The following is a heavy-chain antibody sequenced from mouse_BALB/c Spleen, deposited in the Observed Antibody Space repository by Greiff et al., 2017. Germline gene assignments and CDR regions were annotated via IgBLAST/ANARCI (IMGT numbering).Heavy chain of an antibody. CDR2: ISSGGSYT. J-gene: IGHJ2*01. Sequence: EVMLVESGGDLVKPGGSLKLSCAASGFTFSSYGMSWVRQTPDKRLEWVATISSGGSYTYYPDSVKGRFTISRDNAKNTLYLQMSSLKSEDTAMYYCARRDDYWGQGTTLTVSS. V-gene: IGHV5-6*02. CDR1: GFTFSSYG. CDR3: ARRDDY.